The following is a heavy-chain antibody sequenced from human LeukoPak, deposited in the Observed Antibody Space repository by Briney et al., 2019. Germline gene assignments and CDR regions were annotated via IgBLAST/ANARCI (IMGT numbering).Heavy chain of an antibody. CDR1: GYTFTSYY. CDR3: ARLFTYYYDSSGYYSFDY. D-gene: IGHD3-22*01. CDR2: INPSGGST. V-gene: IGHV1-46*01. J-gene: IGHJ4*02. Sequence: ASVKVSCKASGYTFTSYYMHWVRQAPGQGLEWMGIINPSGGSTSYAQKFQGRVTMTRDTSTSTVYMELSSLRSEDTAVYYCARLFTYYYDSSGYYSFDYWGQGTLVTVSS.